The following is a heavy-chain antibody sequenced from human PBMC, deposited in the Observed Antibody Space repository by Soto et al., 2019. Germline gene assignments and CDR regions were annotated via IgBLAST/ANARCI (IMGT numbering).Heavy chain of an antibody. J-gene: IGHJ4*02. CDR1: GFTFTNAG. CDR2: IKSKIDGGTT. CDR3: XXXXXXDYYFDN. Sequence: EVQLVESGGGLVKSGGSLRLSCAASGFTFTNAGMSWVRQAPGKXXEWVGRIKSKIDGGTTDYAAPVQGRFTISRDDSXXXXXXXXXXXXXXXXXXXXXXXXXXXDYYFDNWGQGTLVTVSS. V-gene: IGHV3-15*01.